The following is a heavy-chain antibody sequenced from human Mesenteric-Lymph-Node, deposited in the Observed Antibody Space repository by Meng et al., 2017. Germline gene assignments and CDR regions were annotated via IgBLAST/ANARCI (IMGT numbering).Heavy chain of an antibody. CDR1: GFTFSSYE. CDR2: ISSSGSTI. J-gene: IGHJ2*01. CDR3: ARSPGQWLVGANWYFDL. Sequence: GESLKISCAASGFTFSSYEMNWVRQAPGKGLGWVSYISSSGSTIYYADSVKGRFTISRDNAKNSLYLQMNSLRAEDTAVYYCARSPGQWLVGANWYFDLWGRGTLVTVSS. D-gene: IGHD6-19*01. V-gene: IGHV3-48*03.